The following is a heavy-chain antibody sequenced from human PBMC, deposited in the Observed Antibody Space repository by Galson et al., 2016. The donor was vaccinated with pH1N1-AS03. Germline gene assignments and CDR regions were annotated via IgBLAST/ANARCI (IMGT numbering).Heavy chain of an antibody. Sequence: LRLSCAASGFTFSSYSMTWVRQAPGKGLEWLASASYIESRYYNLSLKSRVTMSFDLSLSQFSLNLRSVTAAYTAVYCCARESSRRDGPKRMLDFDNWGQGTLVTVSS. CDR2: ASYIESR. V-gene: IGHV4-39*07. J-gene: IGHJ4*02. CDR3: ARESSRRDGPKRMLDFDN. CDR1: GFTFSSYSM. D-gene: IGHD5-24*01.